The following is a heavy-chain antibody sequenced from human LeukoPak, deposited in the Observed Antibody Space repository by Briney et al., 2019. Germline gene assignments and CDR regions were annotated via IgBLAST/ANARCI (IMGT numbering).Heavy chain of an antibody. V-gene: IGHV1-69*05. D-gene: IGHD1-14*01. Sequence: GASVKVSCKASGFTFTDHYMHWVRQAPGQGLEWMGGIIPIFGTANYAQKFQGRVTITTDESTSTAYMELSSLRSEDTAVYYCARGGGHHHFDYWGQGTLVTVSS. J-gene: IGHJ4*02. CDR1: GFTFTDHY. CDR3: ARGGGHHHFDY. CDR2: IIPIFGTA.